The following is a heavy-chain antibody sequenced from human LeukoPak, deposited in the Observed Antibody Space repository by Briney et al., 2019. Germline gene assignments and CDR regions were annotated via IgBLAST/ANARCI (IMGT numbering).Heavy chain of an antibody. CDR3: ARDNRYYDFWSGYRDYMDV. Sequence: GGSLRLSCAASGFTFSSYSMNWVRQAPGKGLEWVSSISSSSSYIYYADSVKGRFTISRDNAKNSLYLQMNSLRAEDTAVYYCARDNRYYDFWSGYRDYMDVWGKGTTVTVSS. CDR2: ISSSSSYI. V-gene: IGHV3-21*01. J-gene: IGHJ6*03. CDR1: GFTFSSYS. D-gene: IGHD3-3*01.